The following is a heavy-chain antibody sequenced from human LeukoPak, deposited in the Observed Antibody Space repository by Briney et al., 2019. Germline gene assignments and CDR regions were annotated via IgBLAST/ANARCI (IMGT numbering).Heavy chain of an antibody. CDR1: GGSISSGSHY. V-gene: IGHV4-61*02. J-gene: IGHJ5*02. Sequence: SQTLSLTCTVSGGSISSGSHYWSWIRQPAGKGLEWIGLIYTSGTTKTNPSLESRVTISLDTSKNQFSLKLGSVTAADTAVYYCAREFKSWGQGTLVTVSS. CDR2: IYTSGTT. CDR3: AREFKS.